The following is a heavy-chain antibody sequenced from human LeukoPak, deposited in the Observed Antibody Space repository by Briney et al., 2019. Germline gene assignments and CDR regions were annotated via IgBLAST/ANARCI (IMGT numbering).Heavy chain of an antibody. D-gene: IGHD6-19*01. J-gene: IGHJ4*02. CDR1: GYTFTSYG. V-gene: IGHV1-18*01. CDR3: ARDYGFSSGWSYFDY. CDR2: ISAYNGNT. Sequence: GASVKVSCKASGYTFTSYGISWVRQAPGQGLEWMGWISAYNGNTNYAQKLQGRVTMTTDTSTSTAYMELRSLRSEDTAVYYCARDYGFSSGWSYFDYWGQGTLVTVSS.